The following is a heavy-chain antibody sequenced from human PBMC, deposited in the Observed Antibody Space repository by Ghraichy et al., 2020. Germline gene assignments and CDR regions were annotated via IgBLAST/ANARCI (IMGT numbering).Heavy chain of an antibody. Sequence: GGLRLSCAASGFTFSSYSMNWVRQAPGKGLEWVSSISSSSSYIYYADSVKGRFTISRDNAKNSLYLQMNSLRAEDTAVYYCARVRFLEWLLSRYFDLWGRGTLVTVSS. D-gene: IGHD3-3*01. J-gene: IGHJ2*01. CDR3: ARVRFLEWLLSRYFDL. CDR2: ISSSSSYI. V-gene: IGHV3-21*01. CDR1: GFTFSSYS.